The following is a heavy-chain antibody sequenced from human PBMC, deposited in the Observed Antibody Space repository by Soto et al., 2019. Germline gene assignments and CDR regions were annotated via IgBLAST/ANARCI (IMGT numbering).Heavy chain of an antibody. CDR2: INHSGST. V-gene: IGHV4-34*01. Sequence: PSETLSLTCAVYGGSFSGYYWSWIRQPPGKGLEWIGEINHSGSTNYNPSLKSRVTISVDTSKNQFSLKLSSVTAADTAVYYCARNGGYDILNWGQGTLVTVSS. J-gene: IGHJ4*02. CDR1: GGSFSGYY. CDR3: ARNGGYDILN. D-gene: IGHD3-9*01.